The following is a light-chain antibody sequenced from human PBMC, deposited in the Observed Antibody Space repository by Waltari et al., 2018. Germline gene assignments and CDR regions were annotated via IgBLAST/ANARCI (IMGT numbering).Light chain of an antibody. J-gene: IGKJ4*01. CDR3: QQYETYPFT. Sequence: DIQMTQSPSTLSASVGDRVTITCRASQRFDGWLAWFQQRPGIAPKLLIYKTSTLESGVPSRFSGSGSGTEYTLTISGLQPDDFATYYCQQYETYPFTFGGGTKVEI. CDR2: KTS. CDR1: QRFDGW. V-gene: IGKV1-5*03.